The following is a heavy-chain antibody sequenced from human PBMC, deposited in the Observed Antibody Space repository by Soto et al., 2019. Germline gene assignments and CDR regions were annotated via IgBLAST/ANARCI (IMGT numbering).Heavy chain of an antibody. J-gene: IGHJ4*02. CDR1: GFRFDEYA. Sequence: QLVESGGGLVQPGRSLRLSCVASGFRFDEYAIHWVRQAPGKGLEWVSGISWDSGSINYACSVRGRFTVSRDNAKNSIYLHMTSLRSEDTAFYYCAKIVTRHSLVPVFDQWGQGALVSVSS. CDR3: AKIVTRHSLVPVFDQ. CDR2: ISWDSGSI. V-gene: IGHV3-9*01. D-gene: IGHD6-6*01.